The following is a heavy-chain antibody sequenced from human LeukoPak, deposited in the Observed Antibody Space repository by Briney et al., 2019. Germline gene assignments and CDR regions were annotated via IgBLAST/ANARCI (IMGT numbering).Heavy chain of an antibody. CDR2: MNWDSKNI. D-gene: IGHD3-22*01. J-gene: IGHJ6*02. V-gene: IGHV3-9*01. CDR3: AKGNRDSSGFYYYYGMDV. Sequence: MNWDSKNIGYAASVKGRFTISRDNAKNSLYLQMNRLRAEDTAFYYCAKGNRDSSGFYYYYGMDVWGQGTTVTVSS.